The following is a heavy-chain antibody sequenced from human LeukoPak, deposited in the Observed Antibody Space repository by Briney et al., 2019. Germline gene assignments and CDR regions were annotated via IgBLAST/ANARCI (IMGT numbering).Heavy chain of an antibody. V-gene: IGHV1-2*02. CDR1: GYTFTGYY. CDR3: ARDIRGMRCYWFDP. J-gene: IGHJ5*02. Sequence: ASVKVSCKASGYTFTGYYMHWVRQAPGQGLEWMGWINPNSGGTNYAQKFQGRVTMTRDTSISTAYMELSRLRSDDTAVYYCARDIRGMRCYWFDPWGQGTLVTVSS. D-gene: IGHD1-26*01. CDR2: INPNSGGT.